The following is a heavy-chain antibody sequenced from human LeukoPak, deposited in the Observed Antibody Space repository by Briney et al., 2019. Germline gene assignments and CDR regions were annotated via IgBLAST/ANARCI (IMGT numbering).Heavy chain of an antibody. CDR1: GGSFGGYF. J-gene: IGHJ3*02. D-gene: IGHD2-2*02. CDR3: ARPRYCSSTSCYRGYAFDI. CDR2: INHSGST. Sequence: SETLSLTCAVYGGSFGGYFWSWIRQPPGKGLEWIGEINHSGSTNYNPSLKSRVTISVDTSKNQFSLKLNSVTAADTAVYYCARPRYCSSTSCYRGYAFDIWGQGTMVTVSS. V-gene: IGHV4-34*01.